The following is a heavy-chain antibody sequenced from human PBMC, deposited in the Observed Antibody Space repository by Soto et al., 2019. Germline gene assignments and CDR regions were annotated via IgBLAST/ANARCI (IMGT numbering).Heavy chain of an antibody. CDR3: AKKQGGYYYYGMDV. J-gene: IGHJ6*02. CDR2: ISYDGSNQ. Sequence: PGGSLRLSCAASGFTFNICGMHWVRQAPDKGLEWVALISYDGSNQYYADSVKGRFTISRDNSKNTLYLQMNSLRAEDTAVYYCAKKQGGYYYYGMDVWGQGTTVTVSS. CDR1: GFTFNICG. D-gene: IGHD3-16*01. V-gene: IGHV3-30*18.